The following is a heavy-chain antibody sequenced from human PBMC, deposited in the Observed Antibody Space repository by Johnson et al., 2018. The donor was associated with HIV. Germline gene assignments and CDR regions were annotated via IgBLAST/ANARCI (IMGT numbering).Heavy chain of an antibody. V-gene: IGHV3-23*04. D-gene: IGHD1-26*01. CDR3: AKDQGGSYPYDAFDI. CDR1: GFTFSSYA. J-gene: IGHJ3*02. Sequence: VQLVESGGGLVQPGGSLRLSCAASGFTFSSYAMSWVRQAPGKGLEWVSAISVSGGSTYYADSVKGRLTISSDNSKNTLYQPMNSLRAEDTAVYYCAKDQGGSYPYDAFDIWGQGTMVTVSS. CDR2: ISVSGGST.